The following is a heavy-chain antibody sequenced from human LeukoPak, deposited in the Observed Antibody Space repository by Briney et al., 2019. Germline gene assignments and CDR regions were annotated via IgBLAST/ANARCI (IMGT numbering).Heavy chain of an antibody. J-gene: IGHJ3*02. V-gene: IGHV3-48*03. Sequence: GGSLRLSCAASGFTFRSYSMNWVRQAPGQGLEWISSISSSGTTTYYADSVRGRFTISRDNAKNSLYLQMNSLRAEDTAVYYCARVASPLRLDAFDIWGQGTMVTVSS. D-gene: IGHD4-17*01. CDR1: GFTFRSYS. CDR2: ISSSGTTT. CDR3: ARVASPLRLDAFDI.